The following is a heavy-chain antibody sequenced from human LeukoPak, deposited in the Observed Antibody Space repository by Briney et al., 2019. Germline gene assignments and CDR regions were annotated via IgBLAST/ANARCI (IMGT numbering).Heavy chain of an antibody. D-gene: IGHD6-19*01. J-gene: IGHJ6*02. CDR2: MNPNSGNT. Sequence: ASVKVSCKASGYTFTSYGISWVRQAPGQGLEWMGWMNPNSGNTGYAQKFQGRVTMTRNTSISTAYMELSSLRSEDTAVYYCARTAGHRQWLVSYYYYYGMDVWGQGTTVTVSS. V-gene: IGHV1-8*02. CDR1: GYTFTSYG. CDR3: ARTAGHRQWLVSYYYYYGMDV.